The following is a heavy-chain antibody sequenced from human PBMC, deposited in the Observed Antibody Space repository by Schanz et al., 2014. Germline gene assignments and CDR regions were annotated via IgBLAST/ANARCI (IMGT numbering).Heavy chain of an antibody. Sequence: SLAEVKRSGASVKISCKASRYDFRDYYVQWVRQAPGYGLEWVGRMNPKNGATIYAQKFQGRVSMTRDMFTSTAYMEVRSLRHDDTALYYCARVLYFGPGIAYYGVDVWGQGTAVSVS. D-gene: IGHD3-10*01. V-gene: IGHV1-2*06. J-gene: IGHJ6*02. CDR3: ARVLYFGPGIAYYGVDV. CDR2: MNPKNGAT. CDR1: RYDFRDYY.